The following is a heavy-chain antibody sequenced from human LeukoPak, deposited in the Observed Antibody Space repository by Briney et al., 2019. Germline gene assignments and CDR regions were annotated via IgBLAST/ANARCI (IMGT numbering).Heavy chain of an antibody. CDR2: TIPILGIA. D-gene: IGHD5-12*01. CDR1: GGTFSSYA. CDR3: ASTRATKTEFDY. V-gene: IGHV1-69*04. Sequence: ASLKVSCKASGGTFSSYAISWVRQAPGQGLEWMGRTIPILGIANHAQKFQGTVTITADKSPSTAYTELSSLRSEDTAVYYCASTRATKTEFDYWGQGTLVTVSS. J-gene: IGHJ4*02.